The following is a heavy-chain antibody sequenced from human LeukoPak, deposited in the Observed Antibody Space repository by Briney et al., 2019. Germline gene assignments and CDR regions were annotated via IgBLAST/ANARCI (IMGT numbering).Heavy chain of an antibody. J-gene: IGHJ4*02. Sequence: ASVKVSCKASGYRFTNYGISWVRQAPGQGLQWMGSISTYNTNTNYAQKLQGRVTMTTDTSTSTAYMELRSLRSDDTAVYYCARDESSGSYGPNLDYWGQGTLVTVSS. D-gene: IGHD1-26*01. CDR2: ISTYNTNT. V-gene: IGHV1-18*01. CDR1: GYRFTNYG. CDR3: ARDESSGSYGPNLDY.